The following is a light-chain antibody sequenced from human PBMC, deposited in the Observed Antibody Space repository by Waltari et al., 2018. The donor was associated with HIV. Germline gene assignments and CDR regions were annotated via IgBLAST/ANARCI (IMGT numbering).Light chain of an antibody. J-gene: IGLJ2*01. CDR3: AAWDDSLNVVV. CDR1: SSNIGSNP. CDR2: SNN. V-gene: IGLV1-44*01. Sequence: QSVLTQPPSASGIPGQRVTIPCSGSSSNIGSNPVNWYQQLPATAPKLLMYSNNQRPSGVPDRLSGSKSGTSASLVISGLQSEDEADYYCAAWDDSLNVVVFGGGTKLTVL.